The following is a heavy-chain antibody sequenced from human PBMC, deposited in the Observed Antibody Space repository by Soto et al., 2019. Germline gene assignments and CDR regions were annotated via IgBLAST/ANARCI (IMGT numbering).Heavy chain of an antibody. Sequence: PSLTCAVYGGSFSGYYWSWIRQPPGKGLEWIGEINHSGSTNYNPSLKSRVTISVDTSKNQFSLKLSSVTAADTAVYYCARGPYCSSTSCYRRRVAFDIWGQGTMVTVSS. CDR1: GGSFSGYY. CDR2: INHSGST. CDR3: ARGPYCSSTSCYRRRVAFDI. V-gene: IGHV4-34*01. J-gene: IGHJ3*02. D-gene: IGHD2-2*01.